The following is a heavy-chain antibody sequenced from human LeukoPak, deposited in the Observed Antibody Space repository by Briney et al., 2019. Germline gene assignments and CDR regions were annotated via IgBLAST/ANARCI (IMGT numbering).Heavy chain of an antibody. Sequence: GESLKISCQSSGYNFTPYWIVWVRQMPGKGLEWIGITFAGYSYTIYSPSFQGQVTISVDKSISTAYLQWSSLKASDTAMYYCARPGDYGDNTFDYWGQGTLVTVSS. CDR1: GYNFTPYW. V-gene: IGHV5-51*01. CDR2: TFAGYSYT. D-gene: IGHD4-17*01. CDR3: ARPGDYGDNTFDY. J-gene: IGHJ4*02.